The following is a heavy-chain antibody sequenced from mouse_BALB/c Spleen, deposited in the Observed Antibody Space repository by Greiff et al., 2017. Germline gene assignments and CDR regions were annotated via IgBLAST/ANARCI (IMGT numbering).Heavy chain of an antibody. V-gene: IGHV1S135*01. CDR1: GYAFTSYN. D-gene: IGHD2-3*01. J-gene: IGHJ4*01. Sequence: EVQGVESGPELVKPGASVKVSCKASGYAFTSYNMYWVKQSHGKSLEWIGYIDPYNGGTSYNQKFKGKATLTVDKSSSTAYMHLNSLTSEDSAVYYCARDGYEAMDYWGQGTSVTVSS. CDR2: IDPYNGGT. CDR3: ARDGYEAMDY.